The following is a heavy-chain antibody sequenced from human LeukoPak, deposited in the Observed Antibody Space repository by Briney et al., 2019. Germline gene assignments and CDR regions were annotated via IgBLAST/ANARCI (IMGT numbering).Heavy chain of an antibody. Sequence: SETLSLTCSVSGGSIRSSDDYWGFVRQTPGKGLEWMGSIYYTGSSHYNPSLKSRATISVDTSKNQFSLKLTSVTAADTAVYYCTRAASSGPLFTYHMDVWGKGTTVTISS. J-gene: IGHJ6*03. V-gene: IGHV4-39*07. D-gene: IGHD3-22*01. CDR3: TRAASSGPLFTYHMDV. CDR1: GGSIRSSDDY. CDR2: IYYTGSS.